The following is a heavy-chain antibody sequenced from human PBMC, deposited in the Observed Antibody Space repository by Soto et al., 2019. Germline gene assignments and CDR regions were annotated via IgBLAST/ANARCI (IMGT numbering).Heavy chain of an antibody. V-gene: IGHV4-4*02. CDR1: GGSSSSNNW. J-gene: IGHJ4*02. CDR2: IYRTGST. CDR3: ASRDPGTSVDY. Sequence: TLSLTCAVSGGSSSSNNWWTWVRQPPGQGLEWIGEIYRTGSTNYNPTLTSRVTISLDKSENQFSLKVTSLTAADTAVYYCASRDPGTSVDYWGQGTLVTVSS. D-gene: IGHD1-7*01.